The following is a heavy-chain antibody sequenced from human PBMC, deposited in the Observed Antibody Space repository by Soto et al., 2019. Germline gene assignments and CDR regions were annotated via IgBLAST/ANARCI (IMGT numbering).Heavy chain of an antibody. CDR2: IYYSGST. CDR3: ARAIRRGYCSSTSCYWFDP. J-gene: IGHJ5*02. Sequence: LSLTCTVSGGSISSGDYYWSCIRQPPGKGLEWIGYIYYSGSTYYNPSLKSRVTISVDTSKNQFSLKLSSVTAADTAVYYCARAIRRGYCSSTSCYWFDPWGQGTLVTVYS. D-gene: IGHD2-2*01. V-gene: IGHV4-30-4*01. CDR1: GGSISSGDYY.